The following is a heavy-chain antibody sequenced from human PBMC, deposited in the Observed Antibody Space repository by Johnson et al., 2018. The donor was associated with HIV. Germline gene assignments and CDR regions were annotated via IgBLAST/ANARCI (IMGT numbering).Heavy chain of an antibody. CDR2: INWNGGSTI. CDR3: AKNFRGGIVATGDAFDT. CDR1: GFTFDDYD. V-gene: IGHV3-20*04. Sequence: EVQLVESGGGVVRPGGSLRLSCAASGFTFDDYDMTWVRQAPGKGLEWVSGINWNGGSTIYYADSVKGRFTISRDNAKNSLYLQMKSLRAEDTAMYYCAKNFRGGIVATGDAFDTWGQGTMVTVSA. J-gene: IGHJ3*02. D-gene: IGHD6-13*01.